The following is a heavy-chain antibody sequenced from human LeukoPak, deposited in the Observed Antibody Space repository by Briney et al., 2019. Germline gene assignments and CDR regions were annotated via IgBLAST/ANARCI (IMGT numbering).Heavy chain of an antibody. D-gene: IGHD6-19*01. CDR3: ARHPGSGWYVDY. CDR2: INHSGST. V-gene: IGHV4-34*01. J-gene: IGHJ4*02. Sequence: PSETLSLTCAVYGGSFSGYYWSWIRQPPGKGLEWIGEINHSGSTNYNPSLKSRVTISVDTSKNQFSLKLSSVTAADTAVYYCARHPGSGWYVDYWGQGTLVTVSS. CDR1: GGSFSGYY.